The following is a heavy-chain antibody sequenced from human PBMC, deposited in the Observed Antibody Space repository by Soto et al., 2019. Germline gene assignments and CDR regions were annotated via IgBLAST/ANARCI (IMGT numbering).Heavy chain of an antibody. Sequence: QVQLVQSGAEVKKPGASVKVSCKASGYTFTSYGISWVRQAPGQGLEWMGWISAYNGNTNYAQKLQGRVTMTADTSTSTAYMELRSLRSDDTAVYYCARAVDYDYILPDAFDIWGQGTMVTVSS. CDR3: ARAVDYDYILPDAFDI. V-gene: IGHV1-18*01. CDR1: GYTFTSYG. D-gene: IGHD3-16*01. CDR2: ISAYNGNT. J-gene: IGHJ3*02.